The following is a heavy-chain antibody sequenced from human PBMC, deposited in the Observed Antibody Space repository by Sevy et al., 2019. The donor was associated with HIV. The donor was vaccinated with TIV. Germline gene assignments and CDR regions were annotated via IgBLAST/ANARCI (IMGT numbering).Heavy chain of an antibody. V-gene: IGHV3-73*01. CDR3: TRHLDAVDPPLNY. CDR1: GFTFSGSA. CDR2: IRSKANSYAT. Sequence: GGSLRLSCAASGFTFSGSAMHWVRQASGKGLEWVGRIRSKANSYATAYAASVKGRFTISRDDSKNTAYLQMNSLKTEDTAVYYCTRHLDAVDPPLNYWGQGTLVTVPS. D-gene: IGHD3-16*01. J-gene: IGHJ4*02.